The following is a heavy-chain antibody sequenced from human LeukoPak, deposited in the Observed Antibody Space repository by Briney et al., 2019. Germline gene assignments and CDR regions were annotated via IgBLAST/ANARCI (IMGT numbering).Heavy chain of an antibody. V-gene: IGHV3-15*01. CDR1: GFTFSNDW. Sequence: RGSLRLSCAASGFTFSNDWMSWVRQAPGKGLEWVGRVKSKTEGGTTDYAAPVKGRFSISRDDSKNTLYLQMNSLETDDTAVYYCTTAMVVTAILYFQHSGQGTLVSVSS. J-gene: IGHJ1*01. D-gene: IGHD2-21*02. CDR2: VKSKTEGGTT. CDR3: TTAMVVTAILYFQH.